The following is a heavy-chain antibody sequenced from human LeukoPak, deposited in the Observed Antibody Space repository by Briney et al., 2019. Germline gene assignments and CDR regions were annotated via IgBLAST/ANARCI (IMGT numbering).Heavy chain of an antibody. Sequence: ASVKVSCKASGYTFTSYYMHWVRQAPGQGLEWMGIINPSGGSTSYAQKFQGRVTMTRDTSTSTVYMELSRLRSDDTAVYYCARDAVDCSGGSCYYYGMDVWGQGTTVTVSS. D-gene: IGHD2-15*01. J-gene: IGHJ6*02. CDR3: ARDAVDCSGGSCYYYGMDV. V-gene: IGHV1-46*01. CDR2: INPSGGST. CDR1: GYTFTSYY.